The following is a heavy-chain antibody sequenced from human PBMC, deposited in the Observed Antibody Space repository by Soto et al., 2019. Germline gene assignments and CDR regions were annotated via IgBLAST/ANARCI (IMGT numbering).Heavy chain of an antibody. D-gene: IGHD3-3*01. CDR1: GRTFSSYA. CDR3: ARGNYFWSVKEGGYGMDV. J-gene: IGHJ6*02. CDR2: IIPIFGTA. Sequence: QVQLVQSGAEVKKPGSSVKVSCKASGRTFSSYAISWVRQAPGQGLEWMGGIIPIFGTANYAQKFQGRVTITADESTSTAYMELSSLRSEDTAVYYCARGNYFWSVKEGGYGMDVWGQGTTVTVSS. V-gene: IGHV1-69*12.